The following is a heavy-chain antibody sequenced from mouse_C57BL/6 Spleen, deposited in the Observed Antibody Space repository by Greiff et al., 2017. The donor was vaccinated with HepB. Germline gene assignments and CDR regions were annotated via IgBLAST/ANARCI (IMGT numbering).Heavy chain of an antibody. J-gene: IGHJ4*01. CDR2: IHPNSGST. CDR3: ARYSNGDYAMDY. Sequence: QVHVKQPGAELVKPGASVKLSCKASGYTFTSYWMHWVKQRPGQGLEWIGMIHPNSGSTNYNEKFKSKATLTVDKSSSTAYMQLSSLTSEDSAVYYCARYSNGDYAMDYWGQGTSVTVSS. D-gene: IGHD2-5*01. CDR1: GYTFTSYW. V-gene: IGHV1-64*01.